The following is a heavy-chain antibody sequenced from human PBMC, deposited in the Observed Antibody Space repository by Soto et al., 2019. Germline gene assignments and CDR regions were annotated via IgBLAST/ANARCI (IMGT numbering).Heavy chain of an antibody. CDR1: GCPIHRRNFF. V-gene: IGHV4-39*01. CDR3: ATHREFDILTGYYPPFDY. Sequence: QVPGVGPGPGKPSETLSLPFHGPGCPIHRRNFFLGLNRPPPRKGLGVIWSNYYSGSTHYNPSLKRRVTISVDTSKNQFSLKLSSGTAADTAVYYCATHREFDILTGYYPPFDYWGQGTLVTVSS. J-gene: IGHJ4*02. D-gene: IGHD3-9*01. CDR2: NYYSGST.